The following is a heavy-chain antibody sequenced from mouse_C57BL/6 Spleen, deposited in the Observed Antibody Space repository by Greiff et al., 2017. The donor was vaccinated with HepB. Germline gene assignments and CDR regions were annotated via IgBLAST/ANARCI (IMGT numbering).Heavy chain of an antibody. CDR2: ISSGSSTI. J-gene: IGHJ2*01. D-gene: IGHD4-1*01. CDR1: GFTFSDYG. V-gene: IGHV5-17*01. CDR3: ARDGTEYFDY. Sequence: EVKLVESGGGLVKPGGSLKLSCAASGFTFSDYGMHWVRQAPEKGLEWVAYISSGSSTIYYADTVKGRFTISRDNAKNTLFLQMTSLRSEDTAMYYCARDGTEYFDYWGQGTTLTVSS.